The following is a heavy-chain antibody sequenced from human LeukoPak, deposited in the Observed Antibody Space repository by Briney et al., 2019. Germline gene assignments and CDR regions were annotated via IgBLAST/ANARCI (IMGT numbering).Heavy chain of an antibody. J-gene: IGHJ4*02. Sequence: SETLSLTCTVSADSLSSGGHYWAWIRQFPGKGLESIGFIHHSGRSHHNPSLKDRVAISVDTSGKQFALKLSSVTAADTAMYYCARGGNRFGGFYFDYWGQGIQVIVSS. V-gene: IGHV4-31*03. CDR3: ARGGNRFGGFYFDY. CDR2: IHHSGRS. D-gene: IGHD3-10*01. CDR1: ADSLSSGGHY.